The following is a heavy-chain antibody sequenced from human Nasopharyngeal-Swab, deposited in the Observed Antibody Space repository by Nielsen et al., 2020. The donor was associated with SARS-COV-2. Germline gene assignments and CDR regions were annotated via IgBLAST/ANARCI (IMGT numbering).Heavy chain of an antibody. CDR3: ARGTDCSSTSCPTFYYYYCYMDV. CDR1: GFTFSSYD. J-gene: IGHJ6*03. Sequence: GGFLRLSCAASGFTFSSYDMHWVRQATGKGLEWVSAIGTAGDTYYPGSVKGRFTISRENAKNSLYLQMNSLRAGDTAVYYCARGTDCSSTSCPTFYYYYCYMDVWGKGPRSPSP. D-gene: IGHD2-2*01. CDR2: IGTAGDT. V-gene: IGHV3-13*04.